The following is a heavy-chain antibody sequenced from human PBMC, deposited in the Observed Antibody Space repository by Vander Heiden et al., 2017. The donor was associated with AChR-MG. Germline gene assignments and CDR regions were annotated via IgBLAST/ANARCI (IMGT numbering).Heavy chain of an antibody. J-gene: IGHJ4*02. CDR1: GFTFSSYS. CDR3: VFDGAAAGGDY. D-gene: IGHD6-13*01. CDR2: ISSSSSYI. V-gene: IGHV3-21*01. Sequence: EVQLVESGGGLVKPGGSLSLSCAASGFTFSSYSMNWVRQAPGKGLEWVSSISSSSSYIYYADAVKGRFTISRDNAKNSLYLQMNSLRAEDTAVYYCVFDGAAAGGDYWGQGTLVTVSS.